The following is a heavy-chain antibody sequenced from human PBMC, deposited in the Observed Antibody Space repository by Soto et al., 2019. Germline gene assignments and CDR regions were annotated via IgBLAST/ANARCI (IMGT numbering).Heavy chain of an antibody. CDR3: ARDLSTQWLVLNYFDY. V-gene: IGHV1-18*04. Sequence: ASVKVSCKASGNTFTGYYIHWVRQAPGQGLEWMGWISAYNGNTNYAQKLQGRVTMTTDTSTSTAYMELRSLRSDDTAVYYCARDLSTQWLVLNYFDYWGQGTLVTVSS. CDR1: GNTFTGYY. J-gene: IGHJ4*02. D-gene: IGHD6-19*01. CDR2: ISAYNGNT.